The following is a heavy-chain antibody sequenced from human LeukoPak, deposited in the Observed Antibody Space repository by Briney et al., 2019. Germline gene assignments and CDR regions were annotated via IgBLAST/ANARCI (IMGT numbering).Heavy chain of an antibody. CDR3: ATRVYSGYDLAY. CDR2: IYYSGST. D-gene: IGHD5-12*01. J-gene: IGHJ4*02. CDR1: GGSISSYY. V-gene: IGHV4-59*01. Sequence: SETLSLTCTVSGGSISSYYWSWIRQPPGKGLEWIGYIYYSGSTNYNPSLKSRVTISVDTSKNQFSLKLSSVTAADTAVYYCATRVYSGYDLAYWGQGTLVTVSS.